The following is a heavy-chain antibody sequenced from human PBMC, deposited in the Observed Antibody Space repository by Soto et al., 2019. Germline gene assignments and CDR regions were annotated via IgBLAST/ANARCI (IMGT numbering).Heavy chain of an antibody. CDR1: GDSVSSNSAA. CDR2: TYYRSKWYN. CDR3: ARVRLGDSRSSRVSWFDP. D-gene: IGHD6-6*01. J-gene: IGHJ5*02. Sequence: QSQTLSLTCAISGDSVSSNSAAWNWIRQSPSRGLEWLGRTYYRSKWYNDYAVSVKSRITINPDTSKNQFSLQLNSVTPEDTAVYYCARVRLGDSRSSRVSWFDPWGQGTLVTVSS. V-gene: IGHV6-1*01.